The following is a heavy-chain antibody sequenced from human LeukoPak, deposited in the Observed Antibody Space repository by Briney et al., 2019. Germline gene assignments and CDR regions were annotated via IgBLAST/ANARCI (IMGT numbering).Heavy chain of an antibody. D-gene: IGHD6-19*01. CDR2: LSTSGGNT. J-gene: IGHJ4*02. Sequence: GGSLRISCAASGFTFSSYAMSWVRLPPGKGLQWVSSLSTSGGNTYYADSVRGRFTISRDNSQNTLYLQMDSLRAEDTAVYYCAKRSGASTYYFDYWGQGALLTVSS. CDR1: GFTFSSYA. V-gene: IGHV3-23*01. CDR3: AKRSGASTYYFDY.